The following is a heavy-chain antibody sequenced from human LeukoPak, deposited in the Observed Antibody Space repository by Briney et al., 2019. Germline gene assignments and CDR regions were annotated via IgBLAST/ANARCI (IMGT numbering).Heavy chain of an antibody. CDR2: ISSSSSYI. J-gene: IGHJ6*02. V-gene: IGHV3-21*01. D-gene: IGHD2-2*01. Sequence: GGSLRLSCAASGFTFSSYSMNWVRQAPGKGLEWVSSISSSSSYIYYADSVKGRFTISRDNAKNSLYLQMNSLRAEDTAVYYCARGFSYSTRYYYYGMDVWGQGTTVTVSS. CDR3: ARGFSYSTRYYYYGMDV. CDR1: GFTFSSYS.